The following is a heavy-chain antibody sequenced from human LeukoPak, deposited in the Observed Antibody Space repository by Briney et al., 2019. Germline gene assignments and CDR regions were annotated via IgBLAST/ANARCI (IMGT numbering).Heavy chain of an antibody. V-gene: IGHV1-2*02. CDR2: INPNSGGT. CDR1: GYTFTGYY. J-gene: IGHJ6*03. CDR3: ARGAALDTLDYYYYMDV. Sequence: ASVKLSCKASGYTFTGYYMHWVRQAPGQGLEWMGWINPNSGGTDYAQRFQGRVTMTRDTSISTAYMELSRLRSDDSAVYYCARGAALDTLDYYYYMDVWGKGTTVTVSS. D-gene: IGHD3-9*01.